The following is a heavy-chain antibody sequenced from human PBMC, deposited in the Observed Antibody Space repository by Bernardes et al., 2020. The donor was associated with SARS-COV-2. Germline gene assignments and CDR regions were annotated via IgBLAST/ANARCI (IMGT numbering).Heavy chain of an antibody. CDR1: GFTFSNYW. CDR3: AKDLYTKNMGYYYNGMDV. J-gene: IGHJ6*02. V-gene: IGHV3-7*01. D-gene: IGHD2-8*01. CDR2: IKQDGSEK. Sequence: GGSLRLSCIASGFTFSNYWMSWVRQAPGKGLEWVAIIKQDGSEKYYVDSVKGRFTISRDNAKNSVYLQMSSLRAEDTAVYYCAKDLYTKNMGYYYNGMDVWGQGTTVTVSS.